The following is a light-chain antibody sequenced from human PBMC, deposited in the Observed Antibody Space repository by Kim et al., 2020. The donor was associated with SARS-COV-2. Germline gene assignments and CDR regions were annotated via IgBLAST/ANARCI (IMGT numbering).Light chain of an antibody. Sequence: SYELTQSPSVSVAPGETARMTCGGDNLGRKSVHWYQQKPGRAPVLVVHHDNDRPSEIPERFPGSNSGNTATLTITRVEAGDEADYYCQVWDSSSIFGGGTQLTVL. J-gene: IGLJ2*01. V-gene: IGLV3-21*02. CDR1: NLGRKS. CDR2: HDN. CDR3: QVWDSSSI.